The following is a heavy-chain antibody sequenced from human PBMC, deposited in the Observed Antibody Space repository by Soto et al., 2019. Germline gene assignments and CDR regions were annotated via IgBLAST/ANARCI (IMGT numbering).Heavy chain of an antibody. CDR3: AIAFGYCRGGSCYSSDY. D-gene: IGHD2-15*01. CDR2: INHSGST. J-gene: IGHJ4*02. V-gene: IGHV4-34*01. Sequence: SETLSLTCAVYGGSFSGYYWSWIRQPPGKGLEWIGEINHSGSTNYNPSLKSRVTISVDTSKNQFSLKLSSVTAADTAVYYCAIAFGYCRGGSCYSSDYWGQGTLVTVSS. CDR1: GGSFSGYY.